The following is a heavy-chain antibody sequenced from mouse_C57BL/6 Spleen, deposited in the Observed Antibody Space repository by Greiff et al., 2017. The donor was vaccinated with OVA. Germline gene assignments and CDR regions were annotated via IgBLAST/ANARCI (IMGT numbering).Heavy chain of an antibody. CDR3: ARDGWDFDY. CDR1: GFTFSDYY. Sequence: EVQVVESEGGLVQPGSSMKLSCTASGFTFSDYYMAWVRQVPEKGLEWVANINYDGSSTYYLDSLKSRFIISRDNAKNILYLQMSSLKSEDTATYYCARDGWDFDYWGQGTTLTVSS. V-gene: IGHV5-16*01. J-gene: IGHJ2*01. D-gene: IGHD3-3*01. CDR2: INYDGSST.